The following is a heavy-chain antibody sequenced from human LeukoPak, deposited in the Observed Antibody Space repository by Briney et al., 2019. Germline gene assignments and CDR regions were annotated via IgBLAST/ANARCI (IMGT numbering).Heavy chain of an antibody. D-gene: IGHD6-13*01. Sequence: SETLSLTCTVSGDSISSYYWSWIRQPAGKGLEWIGRIYTSGSTNYNPSLRSRVTMSVDTCKNQFSLKLSSVTAADTAVYYCARGRVTIAAAGTWSGGYFDYWGQGTLVTVSS. V-gene: IGHV4-4*07. CDR3: ARGRVTIAAAGTWSGGYFDY. CDR2: IYTSGST. J-gene: IGHJ4*02. CDR1: GDSISSYY.